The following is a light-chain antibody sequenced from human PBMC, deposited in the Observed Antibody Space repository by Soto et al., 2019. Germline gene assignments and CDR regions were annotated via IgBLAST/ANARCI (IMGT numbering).Light chain of an antibody. CDR1: SSNIGSNT. CDR3: AAWYGSLNGWV. Sequence: QSVLTQAPSASGTPGQRVTISCSGSSSNIGSNTVSWYQQVPGTAPKLLIYSNDQRPSGIPDRFSGSKSGTSASLAIGGLQSEDEADYYCAAWYGSLNGWVFCGGTKLTVL. CDR2: SND. V-gene: IGLV1-44*01. J-gene: IGLJ2*01.